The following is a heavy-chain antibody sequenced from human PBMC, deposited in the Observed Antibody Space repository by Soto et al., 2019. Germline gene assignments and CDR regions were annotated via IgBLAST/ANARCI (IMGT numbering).Heavy chain of an antibody. D-gene: IGHD4-4*01. J-gene: IGHJ4*02. CDR3: ARDWATVNTGGFFDH. V-gene: IGHV1-18*01. CDR1: GYTFSSYG. CDR2: ISGYNGDT. Sequence: QVQLMQSGAEVKKPGASVKVSCKASGYTFSSYGISWVRQAPGQGLEWMGWISGYNGDTNYAEDLQGRVTMTTDTSTRTAYRELRSLRSDDTAVYYCARDWATVNTGGFFDHWGQGTLVTVSS.